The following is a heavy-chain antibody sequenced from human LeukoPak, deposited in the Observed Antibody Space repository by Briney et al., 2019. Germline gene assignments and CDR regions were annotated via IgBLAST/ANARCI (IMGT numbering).Heavy chain of an antibody. CDR1: GFTFDDYG. J-gene: IGHJ4*02. CDR2: INWNGGGT. D-gene: IGHD3-22*01. Sequence: GGSLRLSCAASGFTFDDYGMSWVRQAPGKGLEWVSGINWNGGGTGYADSVKGRFTISRDNAKNSLYLQMNSLRAEDTALYYCARSHGSDSSGYYYYYWGQGTLVTVSS. V-gene: IGHV3-20*04. CDR3: ARSHGSDSSGYYYYY.